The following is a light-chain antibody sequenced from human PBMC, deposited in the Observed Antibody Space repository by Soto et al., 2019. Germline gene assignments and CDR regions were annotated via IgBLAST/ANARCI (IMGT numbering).Light chain of an antibody. CDR3: QQYGSSPWT. V-gene: IGKV3-20*01. CDR2: GAS. CDR1: QSVSSSY. J-gene: IGKJ1*01. Sequence: EIVLTQSRCTLSLSPGERATLSCRGSQSVSSSYLAWYQQKPGQAPRLLIYGASSRATGIPDRFSGSGSGTDFTLTISRLEPEDFAVNYCQQYGSSPWTFGQATKVDIK.